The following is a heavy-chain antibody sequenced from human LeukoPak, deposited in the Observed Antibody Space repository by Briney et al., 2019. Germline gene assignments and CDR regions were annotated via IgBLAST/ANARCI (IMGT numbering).Heavy chain of an antibody. CDR2: VSISSGTI. D-gene: IGHD2-8*01. V-gene: IGHV3-48*01. Sequence: GGSLRLSCAASGFTFSGHNMNWVRQAPGKGLEWISFVSISSGTIYYADSVKGRFTISRDNSKNTLYLQMNSLRAEDTAVYYCAREGVMRYYYGMDVWGQGTTVTVSS. J-gene: IGHJ6*02. CDR3: AREGVMRYYYGMDV. CDR1: GFTFSGHN.